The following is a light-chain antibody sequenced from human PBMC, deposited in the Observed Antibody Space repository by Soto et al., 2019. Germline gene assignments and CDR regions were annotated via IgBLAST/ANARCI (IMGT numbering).Light chain of an antibody. CDR1: SSDVGGYNY. J-gene: IGLJ2*01. Sequence: QSVLTQPASVSGSPGQTITISCTGTSSDVGGYNYVSWYQHNPGKAPKLLTYEVSNRPSGVSDRFSGSKSDNMASLTISGPQAEDEADYYCSSYTSTNTPVVFGGGTKVTVL. V-gene: IGLV2-14*01. CDR3: SSYTSTNTPVV. CDR2: EVS.